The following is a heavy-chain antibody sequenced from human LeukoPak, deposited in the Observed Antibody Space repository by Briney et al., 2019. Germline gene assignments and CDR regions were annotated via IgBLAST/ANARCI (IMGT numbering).Heavy chain of an antibody. J-gene: IGHJ4*02. CDR1: GCTFTSYG. V-gene: IGHV1-18*01. CDR2: ISAYNGNT. D-gene: IGHD3-22*01. CDR3: ARGGGDDYYDSSGYSDY. Sequence: ASVKVSCKASGCTFTSYGISWVRQAPGQGLEWMGWISAYNGNTNYAQKLQGRVTMTTDTSTSTAYMELRSLRSDDTAVYYCARGGGDDYYDSSGYSDYWGQGTLVTVSS.